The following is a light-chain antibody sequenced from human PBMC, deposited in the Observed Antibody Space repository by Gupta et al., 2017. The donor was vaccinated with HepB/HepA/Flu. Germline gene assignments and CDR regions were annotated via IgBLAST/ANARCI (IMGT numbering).Light chain of an antibody. Sequence: EIVLTQSPGTLSLSPGERATLSCRASQSVISSYLAWYQQKPGQAPRLLIHGASSRATGIPDRFSGSGSETXFTLTIXRLEPEDFAVYYCQQYGSSSLTFGXGTKVEIK. CDR1: QSVISSY. J-gene: IGKJ4*01. CDR3: QQYGSSSLT. V-gene: IGKV3-20*01. CDR2: GAS.